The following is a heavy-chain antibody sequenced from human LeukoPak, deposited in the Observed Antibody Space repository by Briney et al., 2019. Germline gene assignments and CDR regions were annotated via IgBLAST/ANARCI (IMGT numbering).Heavy chain of an antibody. CDR1: GFTFSSFG. Sequence: QPGRSLRLSCAASGFTFSSFGMHWVRQAPGKGLEWVAVLSNDGSKSYYADSVKGRFTISRDNSKNTLYLQIHSLRAEDTAVYYCAKAGAGTKDCSSISCQDYYYYFFGMDVWGQGTTVTVSS. D-gene: IGHD2-2*01. J-gene: IGHJ6*02. CDR3: AKAGAGTKDCSSISCQDYYYYFFGMDV. V-gene: IGHV3-30*18. CDR2: LSNDGSKS.